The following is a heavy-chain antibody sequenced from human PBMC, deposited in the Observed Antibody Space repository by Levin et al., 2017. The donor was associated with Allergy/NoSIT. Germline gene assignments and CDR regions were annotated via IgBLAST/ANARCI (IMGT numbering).Heavy chain of an antibody. CDR1: GYSFSDYY. CDR2: INPNSGGT. V-gene: IGHV1-2*02. D-gene: IGHD2-8*02. J-gene: IGHJ5*01. CDR3: ARDKSYRDTGGSYDS. Sequence: ASVKVSCKASGYSFSDYYIHWVRQAPGQGLEWMGRINPNSGGTNYAQTFQARVTMTRDTSTCSAYMALSRLTSDDTAVYYCARDKSYRDTGGSYDSWGQGTLVTVSS.